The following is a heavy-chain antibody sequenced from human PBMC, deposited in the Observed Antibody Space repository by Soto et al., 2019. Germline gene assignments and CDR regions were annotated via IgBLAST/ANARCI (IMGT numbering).Heavy chain of an antibody. D-gene: IGHD3-22*01. J-gene: IGHJ6*02. V-gene: IGHV5-10-1*01. Sequence: XESLKISLKGSGYNFISYWISWVRQMPGKGLEWMGRIDPSDSYTNYSPSFQGHVTISADKSISTAYLQWSSLKASDTAMYYCARPYSSGEDTDVWGQGTTVTVSS. CDR3: ARPYSSGEDTDV. CDR2: IDPSDSYT. CDR1: GYNFISYW.